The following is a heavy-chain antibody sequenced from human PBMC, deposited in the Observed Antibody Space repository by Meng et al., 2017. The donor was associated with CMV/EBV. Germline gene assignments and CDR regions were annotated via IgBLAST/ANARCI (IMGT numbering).Heavy chain of an antibody. CDR3: AIVDSRAYPGSY. D-gene: IGHD3-22*01. CDR1: GYTFTSYG. V-gene: IGHV1-18*01. CDR2: ISAYNGNT. Sequence: ASVKVSCKASGYTFTSYGISWVRQAPGQGLEWMGWISAYNGNTDCAQKLQGRVTMTTDTSTSTAYMELRSLRSDDTAVYYCAIVDSRAYPGSYWGQGTLVTVSS. J-gene: IGHJ4*02.